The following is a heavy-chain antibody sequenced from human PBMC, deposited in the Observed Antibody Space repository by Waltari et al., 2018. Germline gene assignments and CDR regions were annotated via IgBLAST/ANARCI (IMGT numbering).Heavy chain of an antibody. D-gene: IGHD4-17*01. V-gene: IGHV3-30-3*01. CDR2: ISYDGSNK. J-gene: IGHJ6*02. Sequence: QVQLVESGGGVVQPGRSLSLSWAASGFTFGSYSMHWVRQAPGKGLEWVAVISYDGSNKYYADSVKGRFTISRDNSKNTLYLQMNSLRAEDTAVYYCARYYGDYGVNGMDVWGQGTTVTVSS. CDR3: ARYYGDYGVNGMDV. CDR1: GFTFGSYS.